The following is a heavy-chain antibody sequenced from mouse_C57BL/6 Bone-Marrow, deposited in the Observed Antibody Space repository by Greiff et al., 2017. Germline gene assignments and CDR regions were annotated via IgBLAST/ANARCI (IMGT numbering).Heavy chain of an antibody. Sequence: QVQLQQSGAELVKPGASVKMSCKASGYTFTSYWITWVKQRPGQGLEWIGDIYPGSGSTNYNEKFKSKATLTVATSSSTAYMQLSRLTSEDSAVYYWARKGMTTVVGRYCDYWGQGTTLTVSS. D-gene: IGHD1-1*01. CDR1: GYTFTSYW. CDR3: ARKGMTTVVGRYCDY. CDR2: IYPGSGST. V-gene: IGHV1-55*01. J-gene: IGHJ2*01.